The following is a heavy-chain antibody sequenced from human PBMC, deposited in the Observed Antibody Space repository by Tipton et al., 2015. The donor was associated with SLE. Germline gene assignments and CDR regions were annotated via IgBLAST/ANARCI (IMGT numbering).Heavy chain of an antibody. V-gene: IGHV4-31*11. CDR3: ARARRTTSSHFDY. CDR2: IYHTGST. Sequence: TLSLTCAVYDESLSNYHWSWIRQHPGKGLEWIGYIYHTGSTYYNPSLESRLTISIDTSKNQFSLRLTSMTPADTALYYCARARRTTSSHFDYWGQGTLVTVSS. D-gene: IGHD1-14*01. J-gene: IGHJ4*02. CDR1: DESLSNYH.